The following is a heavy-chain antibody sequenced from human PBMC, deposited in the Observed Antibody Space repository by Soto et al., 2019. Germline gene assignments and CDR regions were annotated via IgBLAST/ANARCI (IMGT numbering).Heavy chain of an antibody. CDR3: AKDFFGYYYGSSGYYFFYY. J-gene: IGHJ4*02. Sequence: GGSLRLSCAASGFTFSSYSMNWVRQAPGKGLEWVSAISGSGGSTYYADSVTGRFTISRDNSKNTLYLQMIHLRADDTAVYYCAKDFFGYYYGSSGYYFFYYWGQGTLVTVSS. CDR2: ISGSGGST. V-gene: IGHV3-23*01. CDR1: GFTFSSYS. D-gene: IGHD3-22*01.